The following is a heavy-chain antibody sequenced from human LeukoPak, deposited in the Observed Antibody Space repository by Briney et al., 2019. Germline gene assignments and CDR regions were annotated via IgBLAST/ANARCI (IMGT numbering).Heavy chain of an antibody. CDR2: IWYDGSNK. CDR1: GFTFSSYG. D-gene: IGHD2-2*01. J-gene: IGHJ6*03. Sequence: GGSLRLSCAASGFTFSSYGMHWVRQAPGKGLEWVAVIWYDGSNKYYADSVKGRFTISRDNSKNTLYLQMNSLRAEDTAVYYCAKSGVVPAADDYYYYYMDVWGKGTTVTVSS. V-gene: IGHV3-33*06. CDR3: AKSGVVPAADDYYYYYMDV.